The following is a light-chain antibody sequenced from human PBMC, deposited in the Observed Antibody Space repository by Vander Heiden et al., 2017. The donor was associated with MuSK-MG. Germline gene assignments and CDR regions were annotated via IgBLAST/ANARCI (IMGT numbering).Light chain of an antibody. CDR2: DVS. CDR1: SSDVGGYNY. CDR3: CSYAGSYPL. J-gene: IGLJ2*01. V-gene: IGLV2-11*01. Sequence: QSALTQPRSVSGSPGQSVPISCTGTSSDVGGYNYVSWYQQHPGKAPKLMIYDVSKRPSGVPDRFSGSKSGNTASLTISGLQAEDEADYYCCSYAGSYPLFGGGTKLTVL.